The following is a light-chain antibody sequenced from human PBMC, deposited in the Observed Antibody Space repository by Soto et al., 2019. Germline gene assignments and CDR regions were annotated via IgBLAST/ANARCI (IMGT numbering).Light chain of an antibody. CDR3: QQRSNWPLT. CDR1: QSVSAN. Sequence: EIVMTQSPATLSVSSGERATLSCRASQSVSANLAWYQQKPGQAPRLLIYGAFTRATGVPARFSGSGSGTDFSLTISSLAPEDFAVYYCQQRSNWPLTFGGGTKVDI. CDR2: GAF. V-gene: IGKV3-11*01. J-gene: IGKJ4*01.